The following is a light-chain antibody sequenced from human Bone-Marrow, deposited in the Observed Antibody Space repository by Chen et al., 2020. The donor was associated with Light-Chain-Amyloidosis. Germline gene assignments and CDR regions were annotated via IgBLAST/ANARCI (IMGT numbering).Light chain of an antibody. CDR2: DDS. J-gene: IGLJ3*02. CDR3: QVWDRSSDRPV. CDR1: NIGSTS. V-gene: IGLV3-21*02. Sequence: SYVLTQPSSVSVAPGQTATIACGGNNIGSTSVHWYQQTPGQAPLLVFYDDSDRPSGIPERFSGSSSGNTATLTISRVEAGDEADYYCQVWDRSSDRPVFGGGTKLTVL.